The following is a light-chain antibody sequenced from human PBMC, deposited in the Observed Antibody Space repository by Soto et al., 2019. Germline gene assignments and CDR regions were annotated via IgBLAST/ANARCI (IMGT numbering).Light chain of an antibody. CDR3: QQYGSSPRT. CDR2: GAS. J-gene: IGKJ1*01. CDR1: QSVNSDY. V-gene: IGKV3-20*01. Sequence: EIVLTQSPGTLSLSPGERATLSCRASQSVNSDYLAWYQQKPGQAPRLLIYGASSRATGIPDRFSGSGSGTDFILTISRLEPEDFAVYYCQQYGSSPRTFDQGTKVEIK.